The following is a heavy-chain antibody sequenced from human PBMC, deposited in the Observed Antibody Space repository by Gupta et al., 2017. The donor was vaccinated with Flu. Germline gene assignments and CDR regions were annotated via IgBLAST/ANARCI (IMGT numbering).Heavy chain of an antibody. J-gene: IGHJ2*01. V-gene: IGHV3-23*01. Sequence: APGKGLDWVSVNSTSGATTYSADSVNARFTISRDNSKNTLYLQMNSLRGDDTAVYFCAGVVIPTTRSDCYFDLWGRGTLVTVSS. D-gene: IGHD2-2*01. CDR3: AGVVIPTTRSDCYFDL. CDR2: NSTSGATT.